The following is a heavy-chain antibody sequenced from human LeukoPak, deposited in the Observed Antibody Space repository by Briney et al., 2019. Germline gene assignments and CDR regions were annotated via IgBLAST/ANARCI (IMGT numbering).Heavy chain of an antibody. CDR1: GFTFSDYY. V-gene: IGHV3-11*01. Sequence: GGSLRLSCAASGFTFSDYYMSWIRQAPGKGLEWVSYISSSGSTIYYADSVKGRFTISRDNANNSLYLQMNSLRAEDTAVYYCTREGFYYGDYGDYYYYMDVWGKGTTVTVSS. CDR3: TREGFYYGDYGDYYYYMDV. CDR2: ISSSGSTI. D-gene: IGHD4-17*01. J-gene: IGHJ6*03.